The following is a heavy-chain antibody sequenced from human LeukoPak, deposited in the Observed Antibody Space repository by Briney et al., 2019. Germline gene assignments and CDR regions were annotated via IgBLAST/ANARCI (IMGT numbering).Heavy chain of an antibody. J-gene: IGHJ4*02. CDR3: AKAIVVVIAPFDY. V-gene: IGHV3-23*01. CDR1: GLTFSSYA. D-gene: IGHD2-15*01. Sequence: GGSLRLSCAASGLTFSSYAMSWVRQAPGKWLEWVSAISGSGGSTYYADSVKGRFTISRDNSKNTVYLQMNTLRGDDTAVYYCAKAIVVVIAPFDYWGQGTLVTVSS. CDR2: ISGSGGST.